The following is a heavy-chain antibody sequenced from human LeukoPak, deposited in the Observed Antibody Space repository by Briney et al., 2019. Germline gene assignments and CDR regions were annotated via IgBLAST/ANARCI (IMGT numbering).Heavy chain of an antibody. D-gene: IGHD3-10*01. CDR2: LSDSGGTT. Sequence: GRTLRLSCAASGVSFSTHVMTWGRQAPEKGLEWVSSLSDSGGTTYYADSVKGRFTISRDNSMNTLYLQMNSLRAEDTAVYYCAKTRFTVVQEFLVWAPFDYWGQGTLVTVSS. J-gene: IGHJ4*02. V-gene: IGHV3-23*01. CDR3: AKTRFTVVQEFLVWAPFDY. CDR1: GVSFSTHV.